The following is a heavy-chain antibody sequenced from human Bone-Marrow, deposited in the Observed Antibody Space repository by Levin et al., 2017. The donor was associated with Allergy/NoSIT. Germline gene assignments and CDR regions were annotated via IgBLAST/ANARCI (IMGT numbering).Heavy chain of an antibody. V-gene: IGHV3-74*01. D-gene: IGHD1-26*01. J-gene: IGHJ4*02. CDR1: GFSFSTSW. CDR2: IDTDGSTT. CDR3: GRDLSGRDDY. Sequence: LSLTCAASGFSFSTSWFHWVRQVPGKGLVWVSRIDTDGSTTNYADSVKGRFTISRDNAKNTVYLQMNNLRAEDTAVYYCGRDLSGRDDYWGQGTLVTVSS.